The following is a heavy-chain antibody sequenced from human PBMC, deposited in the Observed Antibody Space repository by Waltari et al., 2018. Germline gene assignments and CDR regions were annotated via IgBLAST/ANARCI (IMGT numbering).Heavy chain of an antibody. V-gene: IGHV4-38-2*01. CDR1: GYSISSGYY. J-gene: IGHJ4*02. Sequence: QVQLQESGPGLVKPSEPLSLTCAVSGYSISSGYYWGWIRQPPGKGLEWIGSIYHSGSTYYNPSLKSRVTISVDTSKNQFSLKLSSVTAADTAVYYCASALGYCSGGSCYPDYWGQGTLVTVSS. CDR2: IYHSGST. D-gene: IGHD2-15*01. CDR3: ASALGYCSGGSCYPDY.